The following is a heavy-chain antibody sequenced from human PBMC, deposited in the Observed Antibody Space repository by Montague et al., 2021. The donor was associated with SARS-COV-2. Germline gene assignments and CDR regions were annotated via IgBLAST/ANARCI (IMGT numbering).Heavy chain of an antibody. Sequence: SETLSLTCTVSSASIISYYWGWIRQPPGKRLEWLGYVYSSGTTNYNPSLNSRIAISVDTSKNQFSLRLDSVTAADTAIYYCATLTQSNGDFWFRGALVTVS. CDR2: VYSSGTT. J-gene: IGHJ4*02. CDR3: ATLTQSNGDF. V-gene: IGHV4-4*08. CDR1: SASIISYY. D-gene: IGHD4/OR15-4a*01.